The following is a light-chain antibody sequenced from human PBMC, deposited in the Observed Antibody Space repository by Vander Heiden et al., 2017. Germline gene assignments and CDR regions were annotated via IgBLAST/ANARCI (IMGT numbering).Light chain of an antibody. CDR1: SSDVGGYNY. Sequence: QSALTQPPSASGSPGQSVPISCTGTSSDVGGYNYVSWYQQHPGKAPKLMIYEVSKRPSGVPDRFSGSKSGNTASLTVSGLQAEDEADYYCSSYAGSNKDVFGTGTKVTVL. CDR2: EVS. V-gene: IGLV2-8*01. CDR3: SSYAGSNKDV. J-gene: IGLJ1*01.